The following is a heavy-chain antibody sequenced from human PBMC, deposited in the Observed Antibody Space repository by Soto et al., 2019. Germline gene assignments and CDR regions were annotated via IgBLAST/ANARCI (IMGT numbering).Heavy chain of an antibody. Sequence: PSETLSLTCTVSGASISSYYWSWIRQPPGKGLEWIGYVYYSGSTNYNPSLKSRVTISVDTSKNQFSLKLSSVTAADTAVYYCARTLYTSGWHFDYWGQGTLVTAPQ. CDR2: VYYSGST. CDR3: ARTLYTSGWHFDY. V-gene: IGHV4-59*08. J-gene: IGHJ4*02. D-gene: IGHD6-19*01. CDR1: GASISSYY.